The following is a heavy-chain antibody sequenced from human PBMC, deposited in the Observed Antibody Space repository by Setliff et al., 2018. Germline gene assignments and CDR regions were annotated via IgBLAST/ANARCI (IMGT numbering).Heavy chain of an antibody. V-gene: IGHV4-59*11. CDR3: ARVNQYSSVWYNYYYGMDV. Sequence: ASETLSLTCTVSGGSISGHYWSWVRQPPGKGLEWIGYYSGGTNYNPSLKSRVTISVDTSKNQFSLKLSSVTAADTAVYYCARVNQYSSVWYNYYYGMDVWGQGTTVTVSS. CDR2: YSGGT. J-gene: IGHJ6*02. CDR1: GGSISGHY. D-gene: IGHD6-19*01.